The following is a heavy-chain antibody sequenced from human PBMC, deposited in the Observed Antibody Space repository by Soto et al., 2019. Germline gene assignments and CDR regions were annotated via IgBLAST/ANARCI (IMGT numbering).Heavy chain of an antibody. J-gene: IGHJ4*02. Sequence: EVQLVETGGGLIQPGGSLRLSCAASGFTVSSNYMSWVRQAPGKGLEWVSVIYSGGSTYYADSVKGRFTISRDNFYNTLSLQMSSLRAEDSAVYYCARGSKDSYPGSRIFDFWGRGTLVTVSS. D-gene: IGHD3-10*01. V-gene: IGHV3-53*02. CDR1: GFTVSSNY. CDR2: IYSGGST. CDR3: ARGSKDSYPGSRIFDF.